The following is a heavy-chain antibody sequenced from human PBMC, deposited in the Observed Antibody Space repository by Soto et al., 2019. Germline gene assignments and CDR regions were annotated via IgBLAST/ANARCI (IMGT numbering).Heavy chain of an antibody. CDR2: INHSGST. CDR3: ARAIWFGYNWFDP. J-gene: IGHJ5*02. CDR1: GGSFSGYY. D-gene: IGHD3-10*01. Sequence: LSLTCAVFGGSFSGYYWNWIRQPPGKGLEWIGEINHSGSTNYNPSLKSRVTVSVDTSKNQFSLKLSSVTAADTAVYYCARAIWFGYNWFDPWGQGTLVTVSS. V-gene: IGHV4-34*01.